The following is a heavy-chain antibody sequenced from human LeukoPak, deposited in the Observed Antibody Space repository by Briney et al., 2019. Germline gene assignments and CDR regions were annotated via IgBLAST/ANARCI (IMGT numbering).Heavy chain of an antibody. J-gene: IGHJ6*04. CDR3: ARAGCSSTSCVNYYYGMDV. D-gene: IGHD2-2*01. CDR1: GFSFSSYA. CDR2: ISYDGSNK. Sequence: GGTLRLSCAASGFSFSSYATHWVRQAPATGMERVAVISYDGSNKYYEDYVKGRFTISRDNSKTTLYLQMNSLRAEDTAVYYCARAGCSSTSCVNYYYGMDVWGKGTTVTVSS. V-gene: IGHV3-30*04.